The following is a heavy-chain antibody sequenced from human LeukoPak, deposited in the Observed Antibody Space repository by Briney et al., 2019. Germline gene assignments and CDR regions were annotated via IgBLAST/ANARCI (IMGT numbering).Heavy chain of an antibody. D-gene: IGHD6-19*01. CDR2: ISHSGTT. CDR1: GASISRPYW. V-gene: IGHV4-4*02. CDR3: ARDGGSDQYYFDN. Sequence: SGTLSLTCGVSGASISRPYWWIWVRQPPGKGLEFIAEISHSGTTHYNPSLKSRVIISVDKSKNQLFLKLNSVTAADTAMYYCARDGGSDQYYFDNWGQGTLVTVSS. J-gene: IGHJ4*02.